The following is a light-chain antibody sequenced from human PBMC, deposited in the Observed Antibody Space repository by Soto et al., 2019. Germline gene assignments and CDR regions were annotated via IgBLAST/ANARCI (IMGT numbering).Light chain of an antibody. V-gene: IGKV3-15*01. Sequence: EIVMTQSPATLSVSPGERATLSCRASQCVSSNLAWYQQKPGQAPRLLIYGASTRATGIPARFSGSGSGTEFTLTISSLQSEAFAVYYCQQYNNWPPELTVGGGTKVEIK. J-gene: IGKJ4*01. CDR1: QCVSSN. CDR3: QQYNNWPPELT. CDR2: GAS.